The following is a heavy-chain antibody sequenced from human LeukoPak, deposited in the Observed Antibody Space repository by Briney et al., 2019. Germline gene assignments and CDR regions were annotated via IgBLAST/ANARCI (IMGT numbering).Heavy chain of an antibody. Sequence: SETLSFTCTVSGGSISSGSYYWSWIRQPAGKGLEWIGRIYTSGSTNYNPSLKSRVTISVDTSKNQFSLKLSSVTAADTAVYYCARASGYSIPYYYYYMDVWGKGTTVTISS. CDR1: GGSISSGSYY. CDR3: ARASGYSIPYYYYYMDV. D-gene: IGHD6-13*01. J-gene: IGHJ6*03. CDR2: IYTSGST. V-gene: IGHV4-61*02.